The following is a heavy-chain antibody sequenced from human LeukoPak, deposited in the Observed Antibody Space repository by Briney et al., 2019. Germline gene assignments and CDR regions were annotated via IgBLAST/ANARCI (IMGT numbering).Heavy chain of an antibody. D-gene: IGHD4-23*01. CDR1: GGSISSGGYY. V-gene: IGHV4-31*03. J-gene: IGHJ4*02. CDR2: IYYSGST. Sequence: SETLSLTCPVSGGSISSGGYYWSWIRQHPGTGLEWIGYIYYSGSTYYNPSLKSRVTISVDTSKNQFSLKLSSVTAADTAVYYRAGYGGNSLFVYWGQGTLVTVSS. CDR3: AGYGGNSLFVY.